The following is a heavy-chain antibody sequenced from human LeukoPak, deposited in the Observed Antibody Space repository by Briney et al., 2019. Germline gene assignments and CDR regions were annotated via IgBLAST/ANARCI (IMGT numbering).Heavy chain of an antibody. CDR2: IKSKTDGGTT. V-gene: IGHV3-15*01. Sequence: AGGSLRLSCAASGFTFSNAWMSWVRQAPGKGLEWVGRIKSKTDGGTTDYAAPVKGRFTISRDDSKNTLYLQMNSLKTEDTAVYYCTTLDFWSGGYYYYYMDVWGKGTTVTVSS. J-gene: IGHJ6*03. CDR1: GFTFSNAW. D-gene: IGHD3-3*01. CDR3: TTLDFWSGGYYYYYMDV.